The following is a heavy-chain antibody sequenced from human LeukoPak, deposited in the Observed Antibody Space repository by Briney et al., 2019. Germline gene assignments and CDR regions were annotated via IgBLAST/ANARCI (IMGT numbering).Heavy chain of an antibody. D-gene: IGHD5-24*01. CDR2: IIPIFGTA. CDR1: GGTFSSYA. V-gene: IGHV1-69*05. CDR3: AREALDGYNHLDY. J-gene: IGHJ4*02. Sequence: ASVKVSCKASGGTFSSYAISWVRQAPGQGLEWMGRIIPIFGTANYAQKFQGRVTITTDESTSTAYMELSSLRSEDTAVYYCAREALDGYNHLDYWGQGTLVTVSS.